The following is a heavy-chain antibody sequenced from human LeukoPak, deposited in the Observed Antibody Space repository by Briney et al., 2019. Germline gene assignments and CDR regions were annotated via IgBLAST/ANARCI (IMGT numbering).Heavy chain of an antibody. D-gene: IGHD3-16*01. Sequence: SETLSLTCTVSGGSISSGGYYWSWIRQPPGKGLEWIGYIYYSGSTNYNPSLKSRFTISIDTSKNQFSLKLSSVTAADTAVYYCARLYSGRDAFDIWGQGTMVTVSS. V-gene: IGHV4-61*08. CDR3: ARLYSGRDAFDI. CDR1: GGSISSGGYY. J-gene: IGHJ3*02. CDR2: IYYSGST.